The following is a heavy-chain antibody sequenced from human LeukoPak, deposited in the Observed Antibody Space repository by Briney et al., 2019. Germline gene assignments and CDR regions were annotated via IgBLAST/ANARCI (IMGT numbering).Heavy chain of an antibody. V-gene: IGHV3-66*02. CDR1: GVTVSSNY. D-gene: IGHD1-20*01. Sequence: PGGSLRLSCAASGVTVSSNYMSWVRQAPGKGLEWVSVIYSGGSTYYADSVKGRFTISRDNSKNTLYLQMNSLRAEDTAVCYCARDFNWNGDAAFDIWGQGTMVTVSS. CDR3: ARDFNWNGDAAFDI. J-gene: IGHJ3*02. CDR2: IYSGGST.